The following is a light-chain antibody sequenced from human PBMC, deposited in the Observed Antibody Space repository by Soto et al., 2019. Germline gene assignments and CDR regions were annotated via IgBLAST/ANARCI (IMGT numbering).Light chain of an antibody. CDR1: QSVGDTY. J-gene: IGKJ3*01. V-gene: IGKV3-20*01. CDR2: GAY. Sequence: EIVLTLSPGTLSLSPGERATLSCRASQSVGDTYLSWYQQKPGQAPRLLIHGAYTRAPGIPDRFSGSGSGTDFTLTINRVEPEDSAVYYCLQYGRSPTFGPGTKVDIK. CDR3: LQYGRSPT.